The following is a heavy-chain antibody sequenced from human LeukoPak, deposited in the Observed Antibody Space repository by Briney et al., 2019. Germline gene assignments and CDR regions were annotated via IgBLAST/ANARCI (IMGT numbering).Heavy chain of an antibody. CDR1: GFTFSSYT. D-gene: IGHD2-2*01. Sequence: PGGSLRLSCAASGFTFSSYTMNWVRQAPWKGLEWVSSISSSSSYIYYADSVKGRFTISRDNAKNSLYLQMNSLRAEDTAVYYCARDSVLPYCTSTSCYLNNWFDPWGQGTLVTVSS. CDR3: ARDSVLPYCTSTSCYLNNWFDP. V-gene: IGHV3-21*01. J-gene: IGHJ5*02. CDR2: ISSSSSYI.